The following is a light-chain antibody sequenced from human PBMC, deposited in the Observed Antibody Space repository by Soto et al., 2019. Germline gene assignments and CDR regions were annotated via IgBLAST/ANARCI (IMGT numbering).Light chain of an antibody. V-gene: IGKV1-5*03. J-gene: IGKJ1*01. CDR1: QSISSW. Sequence: DIQMTQSPSALSASIGDRVTITCRASQSISSWLAWYQQKPGEAPNLLSYKASSLESGVPSRFSGSGSGTEFTHTISSMQPDDFAPYDCQQYDSYPSTFGQRTKVAS. CDR3: QQYDSYPST. CDR2: KAS.